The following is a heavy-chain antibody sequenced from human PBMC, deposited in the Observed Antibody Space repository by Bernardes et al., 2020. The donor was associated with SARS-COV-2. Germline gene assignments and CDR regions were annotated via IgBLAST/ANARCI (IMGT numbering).Heavy chain of an antibody. V-gene: IGHV3-21*01. J-gene: IGHJ4*02. Sequence: GGSLRLSCAASGFTFSSYSMNWVRQAPGKGLEWVSSISSSSSYIYYADSVKGRFTISRDNAKNSLYLQMNSLRAEDTAVYYCARVEDLLWFGDSDYWGQGTLGTVSS. CDR3: ARVEDLLWFGDSDY. D-gene: IGHD3-10*01. CDR1: GFTFSSYS. CDR2: ISSSSSYI.